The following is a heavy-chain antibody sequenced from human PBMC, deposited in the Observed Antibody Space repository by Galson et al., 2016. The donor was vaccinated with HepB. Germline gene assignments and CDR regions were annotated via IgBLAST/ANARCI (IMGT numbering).Heavy chain of an antibody. V-gene: IGHV3-53*01. CDR1: GFTFTKAW. CDR2: IYGGGDT. Sequence: SLRLSCAASGFTFTKAWMTWVRQVPGKGLEWVAVIYGGGDTYYADSVKGRFTISRDNSKNTLYLEMHSLRAEDTAVYYCARDTDSRERSDWWGQGTLVTVSS. J-gene: IGHJ4*02. CDR3: ARDTDSRERSDW. D-gene: IGHD3-22*01.